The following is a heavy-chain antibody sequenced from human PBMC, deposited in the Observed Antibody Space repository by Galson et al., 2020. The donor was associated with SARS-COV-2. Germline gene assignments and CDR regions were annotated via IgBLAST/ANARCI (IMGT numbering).Heavy chain of an antibody. CDR3: ARSYSGSYFDAFDI. CDR2: ISYDGSNK. CDR1: GFTFSSYA. J-gene: IGHJ3*02. V-gene: IGHV3-30*04. D-gene: IGHD1-26*01. Sequence: GGSLRLSCAASGFTFSSYAMHWVRQAPGKGLEWVAVISYDGSNKYYADSVKGRFTISRDNSKNTLYLQMNSLRAEDTAVYYCARSYSGSYFDAFDIWGQ.